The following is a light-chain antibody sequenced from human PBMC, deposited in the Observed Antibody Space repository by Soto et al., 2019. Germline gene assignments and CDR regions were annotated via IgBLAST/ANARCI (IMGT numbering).Light chain of an antibody. CDR3: QQYGGVPYT. CDR1: ESISREY. CDR2: GAS. J-gene: IGKJ2*01. Sequence: IVLTQSPGTLSLSPGQRATLSCRASESISREYLAWYQQRFGHAPRLLITGASSGATGIPDRFSGSGSGTDFTLTISRLEPEDFAIYYCQQYGGVPYTFGQGTKLEIK. V-gene: IGKV3-20*01.